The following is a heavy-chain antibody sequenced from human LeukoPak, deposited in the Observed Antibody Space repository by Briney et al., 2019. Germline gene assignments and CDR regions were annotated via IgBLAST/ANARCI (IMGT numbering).Heavy chain of an antibody. Sequence: PSETPSLTCTVSGGSISSSTYYWGWIRQPPGRGLEWIGSMSYSGSTYYNPSLKSRVTISVDTSKNQFSLKLSSVTAADTAVYYCARRSSWYGYYFDHWGQGTLDTVSS. V-gene: IGHV4-39*01. D-gene: IGHD6-13*01. J-gene: IGHJ4*02. CDR2: MSYSGST. CDR3: ARRSSWYGYYFDH. CDR1: GGSISSSTYY.